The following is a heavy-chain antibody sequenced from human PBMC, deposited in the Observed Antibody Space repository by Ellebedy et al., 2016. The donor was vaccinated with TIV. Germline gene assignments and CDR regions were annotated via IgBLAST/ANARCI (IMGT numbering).Heavy chain of an antibody. Sequence: GESLKISCAASGFTFSSCAMSWVRQAPGKGLEWVSSISGNGGSTIYADSVKGRFTISRDNPKNTLYLQMNSLRAEDTAIYYCAKNMRTVTTTIDYWGQGTLVTVSS. V-gene: IGHV3-23*01. J-gene: IGHJ4*02. CDR3: AKNMRTVTTTIDY. D-gene: IGHD4-17*01. CDR2: ISGNGGST. CDR1: GFTFSSCA.